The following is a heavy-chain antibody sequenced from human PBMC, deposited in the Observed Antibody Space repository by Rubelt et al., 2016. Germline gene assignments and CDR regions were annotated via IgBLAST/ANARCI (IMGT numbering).Heavy chain of an antibody. V-gene: IGHV3-30*04. CDR3: VRDEAFDY. CDR1: GFTFNSYT. J-gene: IGHJ4*02. Sequence: GGGVVQPGRSLRLSCAASGFTFNSYTMHWFRQAPGKGLEWVAVISYDGSGKYSADSVKGRFTISRDNSKNTLYLQMSSLRAEDTAVYYCVRDEAFDYWGQGTLVTVSS. CDR2: ISYDGSGK.